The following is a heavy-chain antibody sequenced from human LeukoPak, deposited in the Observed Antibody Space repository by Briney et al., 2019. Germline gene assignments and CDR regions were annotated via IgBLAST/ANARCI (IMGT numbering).Heavy chain of an antibody. CDR3: AKAALITMVRGSFDY. D-gene: IGHD3-10*01. CDR2: IYSGGST. Sequence: GGSLRLSCAASGFTVSSNYMSWVRQAPGKGLEWVSIIYSGGSTFYADSVKGRFTISRDNSKNTLYLQMNSLRAEDTAVYYCAKAALITMVRGSFDYWGQGTLVTVSS. J-gene: IGHJ4*02. CDR1: GFTVSSNY. V-gene: IGHV3-53*01.